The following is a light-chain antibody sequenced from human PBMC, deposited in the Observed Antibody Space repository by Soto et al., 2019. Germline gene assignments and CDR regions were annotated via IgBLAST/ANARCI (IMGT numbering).Light chain of an antibody. CDR3: QQYENYWT. V-gene: IGKV1-5*01. Sequence: DIQMTQSPSTLSATAGDRVTITCRASQSISSWLAWYQQKPGKAPKLLIYDASNWESGVPSRFSGSGSGTEFTLTISNLQPDYFATYYCQQYENYWTFGQGTKVEIK. CDR2: DAS. CDR1: QSISSW. J-gene: IGKJ1*01.